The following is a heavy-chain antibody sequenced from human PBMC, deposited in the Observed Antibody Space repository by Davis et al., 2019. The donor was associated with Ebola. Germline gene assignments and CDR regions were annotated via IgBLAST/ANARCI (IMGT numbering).Heavy chain of an antibody. CDR1: GFIVTNNY. CDR2: ISYDGSKK. V-gene: IGHV3-30*18. Sequence: GGSLRLSCAASGFIVTNNYFSWVRQAPGKGLEWVALISYDGSKKFYADSVKGRFTVSRDDSKNTVYLQMNSLRLEDTAVYHCAKDRASNWYGDYGMDVWGQGTTVTVSS. CDR3: AKDRASNWYGDYGMDV. J-gene: IGHJ6*02. D-gene: IGHD6-13*01.